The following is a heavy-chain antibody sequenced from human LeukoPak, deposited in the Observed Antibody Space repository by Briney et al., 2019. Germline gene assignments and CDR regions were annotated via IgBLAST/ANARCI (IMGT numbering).Heavy chain of an antibody. Sequence: SETLSLTCTVSGXSISSYYWSWIRQPPGKGLEWIGYISYSGSTNFNPSLKSRVTISVDTSKNQFSLKLSSVTAADTAVYYCAREGTAGTNLNWFDPWGQGTLVTVSS. D-gene: IGHD1-1*01. V-gene: IGHV4-59*01. J-gene: IGHJ5*02. CDR1: GXSISSYY. CDR2: ISYSGST. CDR3: AREGTAGTNLNWFDP.